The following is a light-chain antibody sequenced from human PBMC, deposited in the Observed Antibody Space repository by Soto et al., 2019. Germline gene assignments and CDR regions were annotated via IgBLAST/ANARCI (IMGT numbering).Light chain of an antibody. CDR3: QQYNKWPPYT. Sequence: EIVMTQSPANLSVSPGERATLSCRASQSVSSNLAWYQQKPGQGPRLLIYGASTRATSIPARFSGSRSGTEFTLTINSLPSEDFAVYYCQQYNKWPPYTFGQGTKLEIK. CDR2: GAS. CDR1: QSVSSN. V-gene: IGKV3-15*01. J-gene: IGKJ2*01.